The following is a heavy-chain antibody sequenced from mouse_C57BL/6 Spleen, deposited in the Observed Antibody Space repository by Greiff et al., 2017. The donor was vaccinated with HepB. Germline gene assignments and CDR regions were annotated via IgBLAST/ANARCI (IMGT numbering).Heavy chain of an antibody. CDR1: GYTFTSYW. J-gene: IGHJ4*01. V-gene: IGHV1-55*01. Sequence: QVQLQQPGAELVKPGASVKMSCKASGYTFTSYWITWVKQRPGQGLEWIGDIYPGSGSTNYNEKFKSKATLTVDTSSSTAYMQLSSLTSEDSAVYYCARPYSNYLYAMDYWGQGTSVTVSS. CDR2: IYPGSGST. CDR3: ARPYSNYLYAMDY. D-gene: IGHD2-5*01.